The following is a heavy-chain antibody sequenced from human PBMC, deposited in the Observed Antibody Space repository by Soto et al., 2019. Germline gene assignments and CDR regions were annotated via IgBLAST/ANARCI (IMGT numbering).Heavy chain of an antibody. J-gene: IGHJ6*02. Sequence: GASVKVSCKASGGTFSSYAISWVRQAPGQGLEWMGGIIPIFGTANYAQKFQGRVTTTADESTSTAYMELSSLRSEDTAVYYCARGAKHPILTGPTAPDLYYGMDVWGQGTTVTVSS. CDR1: GGTFSSYA. D-gene: IGHD3-9*01. CDR2: IIPIFGTA. V-gene: IGHV1-69*13. CDR3: ARGAKHPILTGPTAPDLYYGMDV.